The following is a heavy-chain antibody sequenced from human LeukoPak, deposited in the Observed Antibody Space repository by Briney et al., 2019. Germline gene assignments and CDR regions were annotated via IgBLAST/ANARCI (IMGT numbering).Heavy chain of an antibody. Sequence: SETLSLTCTVSGGSISSGSYCWSWNRQPAGKGLEYIGRIHSSGSTNYNTSLKSRVTISVDTSENHFSLKVTSVTAADTAVYYCARGEHEGSGYWGYYFGQWGQGALVTVSS. CDR1: GGSISSGSYC. J-gene: IGHJ4*02. CDR3: ARGEHEGSGYWGYYFGQ. D-gene: IGHD3-22*01. CDR2: IHSSGST. V-gene: IGHV4-61*02.